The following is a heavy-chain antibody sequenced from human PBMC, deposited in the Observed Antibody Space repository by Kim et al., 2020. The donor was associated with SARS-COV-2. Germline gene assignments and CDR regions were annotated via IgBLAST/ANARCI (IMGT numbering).Heavy chain of an antibody. CDR2: INSDGSST. J-gene: IGHJ6*03. CDR1: GFTFSSYW. CDR3: ARASSDGSGYYYTVYFYYYMDV. V-gene: IGHV3-74*01. D-gene: IGHD3-22*01. Sequence: GGSLRLSCAASGFTFSSYWMHWVRQAPGKGLVWVSRINSDGSSTSYADSVKGRFTISRDNAKNTLYLQMNSLRAEDTAVYSCARASSDGSGYYYTVYFYYYMDVWGQGTTVTVSS.